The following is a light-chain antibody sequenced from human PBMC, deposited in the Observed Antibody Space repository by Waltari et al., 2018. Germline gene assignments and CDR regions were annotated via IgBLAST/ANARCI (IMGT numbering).Light chain of an antibody. V-gene: IGKV1-33*01. J-gene: IGKJ4*01. Sequence: DIQMTQSPSSLSASVVDRVTITCQGSQDISKNLNWFLQKPGKAPQVLIFDASNSQPAVPSRFSGSGSGTDFVFTISSLQPEDIGTYYCQQYGHLPLTFGGGTRVEIK. CDR2: DAS. CDR1: QDISKN. CDR3: QQYGHLPLT.